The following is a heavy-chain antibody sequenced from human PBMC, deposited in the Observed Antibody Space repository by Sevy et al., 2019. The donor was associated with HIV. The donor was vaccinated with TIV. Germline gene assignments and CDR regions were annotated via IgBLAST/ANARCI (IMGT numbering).Heavy chain of an antibody. D-gene: IGHD1-26*01. V-gene: IGHV1-18*01. CDR3: ARGRSDSGSYYGFKYYYYMDV. CDR1: GYTFTSYG. CDR2: ISAYNGNT. Sequence: ASVKVSCKASGYTFTSYGISWVRQAPGQGLEWMGWISAYNGNTNYAQTLQGRVTMTTDTSTSTAYMELRSLRSDDTAVYYCARGRSDSGSYYGFKYYYYMDVWGKGTTVTVSS. J-gene: IGHJ6*03.